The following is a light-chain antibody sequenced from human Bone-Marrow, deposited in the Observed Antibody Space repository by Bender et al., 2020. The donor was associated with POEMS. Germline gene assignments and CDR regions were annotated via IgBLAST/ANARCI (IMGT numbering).Light chain of an antibody. CDR3: QAWDRSTVV. J-gene: IGLJ2*01. CDR2: DDD. V-gene: IGLV3-21*02. Sequence: SYVLTQAPSVSVAPGQTARIACGGNNIGSESVHWYQHKPGQAPVLVVYDDDDRPSGIPERFSGSNSGNTATLTISGTQAMDEAEYYCQAWDRSTVVFGGGTKLTVL. CDR1: NIGSES.